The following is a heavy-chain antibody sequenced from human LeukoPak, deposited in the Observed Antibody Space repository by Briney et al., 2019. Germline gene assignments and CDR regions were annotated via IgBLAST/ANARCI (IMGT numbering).Heavy chain of an antibody. CDR3: AKGGSYCGGDCYSDY. Sequence: PGGSLRLSCAASGFTFSSYAMSWVRLAPGKGLEWVSAISGSGGSTYYADSVKGRFTISRDNSKNTLYLQMNSLRAEDTAVYYCAKGGSYCGGDCYSDYWGQGTLVTVSS. V-gene: IGHV3-23*01. CDR2: ISGSGGST. J-gene: IGHJ4*02. CDR1: GFTFSSYA. D-gene: IGHD2-21*01.